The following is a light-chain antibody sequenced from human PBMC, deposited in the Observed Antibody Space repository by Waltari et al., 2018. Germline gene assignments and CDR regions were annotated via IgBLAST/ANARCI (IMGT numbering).Light chain of an antibody. V-gene: IGKV3-15*01. J-gene: IGKJ2*01. CDR1: QSVSSN. Sequence: EIVMTQSPATLSVSPGERATLSCRASQSVSSNLAWYQQKPGQAPGLLIYGASTKATCIPARFSGSGSGTEFTRTISSLQSEDVAVDYCQQYNNWPPNTFGQGTKLEIK. CDR2: GAS. CDR3: QQYNNWPPNT.